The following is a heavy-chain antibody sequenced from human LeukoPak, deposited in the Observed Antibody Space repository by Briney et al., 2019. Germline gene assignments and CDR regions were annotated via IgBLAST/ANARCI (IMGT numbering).Heavy chain of an antibody. J-gene: IGHJ4*02. CDR1: GFTFSSYA. CDR2: ISDSGGST. Sequence: GGSLRLSCAASGFTFSSYAMSWVRQAPGKGLEWVSAISDSGGSTYYADSVKGRFTISRDNSKNTLYLQMNSLRAEDTAVYYCAKPYSSGWYVFDYWGQGTLVTVSS. CDR3: AKPYSSGWYVFDY. D-gene: IGHD6-19*01. V-gene: IGHV3-23*01.